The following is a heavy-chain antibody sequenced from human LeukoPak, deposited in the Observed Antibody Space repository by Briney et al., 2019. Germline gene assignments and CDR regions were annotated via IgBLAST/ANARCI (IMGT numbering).Heavy chain of an antibody. D-gene: IGHD5-12*01. V-gene: IGHV3-23*01. CDR2: ISPSGDTT. Sequence: GGSLRLSCAASGFTFSSYGMVWVRQPPGKGLEWVSGISPSGDTTHYADSVKGRFTISRDNSKNTLYLEVSSLRAEDTALYYCARGGGGYLVYWGQGTQVTVSS. CDR3: ARGGGGYLVY. CDR1: GFTFSSYG. J-gene: IGHJ4*02.